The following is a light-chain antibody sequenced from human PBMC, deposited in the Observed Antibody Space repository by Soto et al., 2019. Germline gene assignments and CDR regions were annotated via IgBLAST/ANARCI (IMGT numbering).Light chain of an antibody. CDR2: DVS. Sequence: IQMTPSPSSFSASTGDRVTITCRASQGISSYLAWYQQKPGKAPKLLLYDVSSLESGVPSRFSGSGSGTEFTLTISSLQPDDFATYYCQQYNGYSTWTFGQGTKVDIK. J-gene: IGKJ1*01. CDR3: QQYNGYSTWT. V-gene: IGKV1-8*01. CDR1: QGISSY.